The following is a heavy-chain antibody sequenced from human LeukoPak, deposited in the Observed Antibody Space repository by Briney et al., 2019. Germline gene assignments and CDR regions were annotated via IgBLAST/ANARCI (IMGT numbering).Heavy chain of an antibody. CDR3: ARLGYGDHYYIDV. J-gene: IGHJ6*03. Sequence: ASVKVSCKASGGTFSSYAISWVRQAPGQGLEWMGVTIPIFGTANYAQKSQGRVTVTADESTSTAYMELSSLRSEDTAVYYCARLGYGDHYYIDVWGKGTTVTVSS. D-gene: IGHD5-18*01. V-gene: IGHV1-69*01. CDR1: GGTFSSYA. CDR2: TIPIFGTA.